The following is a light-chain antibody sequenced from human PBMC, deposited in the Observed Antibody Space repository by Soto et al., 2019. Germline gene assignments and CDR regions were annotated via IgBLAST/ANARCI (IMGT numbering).Light chain of an antibody. CDR1: SSDVGRYNL. CDR3: CSYAGSSPYV. J-gene: IGLJ1*01. Sequence: QSALTQPASVSDSPGQSITISCTGTSSDVGRYNLVSWYQQHPGKAPKLMIYEVNKRPSGVSNRFSGSKSGNTASLTISGLQAEDEAEYYCCSYAGSSPYVFGTGTKVTVL. CDR2: EVN. V-gene: IGLV2-23*02.